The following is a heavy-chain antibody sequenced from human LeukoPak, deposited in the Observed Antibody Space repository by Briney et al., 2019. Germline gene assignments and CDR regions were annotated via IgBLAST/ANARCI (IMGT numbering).Heavy chain of an antibody. CDR1: EFTFSSYW. J-gene: IGHJ4*02. CDR3: ARDGYYDSSGYSIRFSY. D-gene: IGHD3-22*01. Sequence: GGSLRLSCEASEFTFSSYWMHWVRQAPGQGLVWVSRINSDGRTTIYAASVKGRFTISRDNAKNTLYLQMNSLRAEDTAVYYSARDGYYDSSGYSIRFSYWGQGTLVTVSS. CDR2: INSDGRTT. V-gene: IGHV3-74*01.